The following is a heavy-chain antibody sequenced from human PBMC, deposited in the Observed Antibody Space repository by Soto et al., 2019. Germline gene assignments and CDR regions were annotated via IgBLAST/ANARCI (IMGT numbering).Heavy chain of an antibody. V-gene: IGHV2-5*02. CDR2: IYWDDDK. J-gene: IGHJ4*02. CDR3: THFRGGGNSPLGDC. Sequence: QITLKESGPTLVKPTQTLTLTCTFSGFSLNNSQVGVGWIRQPPGKALEWLTVIYWDDDKRYSSSLKNSLTITKDTSKNQVVLTMTNMDPVDTATYYCTHFRGGGNSPLGDCWGQGILFTVSS. D-gene: IGHD2-21*02. CDR1: GFSLNNSQVG.